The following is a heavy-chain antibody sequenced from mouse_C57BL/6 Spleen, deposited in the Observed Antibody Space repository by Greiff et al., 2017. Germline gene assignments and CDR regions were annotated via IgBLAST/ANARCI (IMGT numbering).Heavy chain of an antibody. D-gene: IGHD2-2*01. CDR2: IWWDDDK. V-gene: IGHV8-8*01. CDR1: GFSLSTFGMG. J-gene: IGHJ3*01. CDR3: ARGSYGYDEAWFAY. Sequence: LEESGPGILQPSQTLSLTCSFSGFSLSTFGMGVGWIRQPSGKGLEWLAHIWWDDDKYYNPALKSRLTISKDTSKNQVFLKIANVDTADTATYYCARGSYGYDEAWFAYWGQGTLVTVSA.